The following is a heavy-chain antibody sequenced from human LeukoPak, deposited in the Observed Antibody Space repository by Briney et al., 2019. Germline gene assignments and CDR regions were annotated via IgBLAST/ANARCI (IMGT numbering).Heavy chain of an antibody. CDR1: GFTFSSYS. Sequence: GGSLRLSCAASGFTFSSYSMNWVRQAPGKGLEWVSSISSSSSYIYYADSVKGRFTISRDNAKNSLYLQMNSLRAEDTAVYYCARDASPAHNYHFWSGYYGHYYYYYMDVWGKGTTVTVSS. V-gene: IGHV3-21*01. CDR2: ISSSSSYI. CDR3: ARDASPAHNYHFWSGYYGHYYYYYMDV. J-gene: IGHJ6*03. D-gene: IGHD3-3*01.